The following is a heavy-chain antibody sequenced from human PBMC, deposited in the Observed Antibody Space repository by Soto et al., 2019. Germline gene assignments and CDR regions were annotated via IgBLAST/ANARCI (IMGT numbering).Heavy chain of an antibody. D-gene: IGHD6-13*01. CDR3: ASGASRWYPYFFDS. V-gene: IGHV1-69*13. CDR1: EGTFNSYA. Sequence: SVKVSCKASEGTFNSYAIAWVRQAPGQGLEWMGGIIPYYNTLNYAQKFQDRVTVTADDSTNTVYMELSSLRSDDTAVYFCASGASRWYPYFFDSWAQGTLVTVSS. J-gene: IGHJ4*02. CDR2: IIPYYNTL.